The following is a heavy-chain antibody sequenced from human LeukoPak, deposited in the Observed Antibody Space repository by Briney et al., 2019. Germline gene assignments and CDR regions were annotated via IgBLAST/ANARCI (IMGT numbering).Heavy chain of an antibody. V-gene: IGHV3-23*01. CDR3: AKEKYYGSD. Sequence: GGSLRLSCAASGFTFSSYAMSWVRQVPGKGLEWVSSISAGGGNTNYADSVKGRFTISRENPKNTLYLQMNSLRAEDTAVYYCAKEKYYGSDWGQGTLVTVSS. J-gene: IGHJ4*02. CDR2: ISAGGGNT. D-gene: IGHD3-10*01. CDR1: GFTFSSYA.